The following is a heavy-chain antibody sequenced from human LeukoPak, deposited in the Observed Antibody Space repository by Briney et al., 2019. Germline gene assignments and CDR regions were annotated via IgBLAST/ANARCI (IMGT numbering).Heavy chain of an antibody. Sequence: PSETLSLTCTVSGGSISSDDYYWSWIRQPPGKGLEWIGHLTYSGSTDYSPSLRSRVTMSVDTSKNQFSLKLNSVTAAETAMYFCARGGVGGYDYFDSWGQGTLVAVSS. CDR2: LTYSGST. J-gene: IGHJ4*02. D-gene: IGHD5-12*01. V-gene: IGHV4-30-4*01. CDR3: ARGGVGGYDYFDS. CDR1: GGSISSDDYY.